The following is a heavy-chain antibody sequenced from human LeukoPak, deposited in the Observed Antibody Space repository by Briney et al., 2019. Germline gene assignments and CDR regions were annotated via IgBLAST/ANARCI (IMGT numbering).Heavy chain of an antibody. J-gene: IGHJ4*02. V-gene: IGHV3-74*01. D-gene: IGHD1-26*01. CDR2: INTDGSST. Sequence: GGSLRLSCAASRFTLSSYWMHWVRQAPGKGLVWVSRINTDGSSTNYADSVKGRFTISRDNAQHSVYLQMNSLRAEDTAVYYCARDVGATVLENWGQGTLVTVSS. CDR1: RFTLSSYW. CDR3: ARDVGATVLEN.